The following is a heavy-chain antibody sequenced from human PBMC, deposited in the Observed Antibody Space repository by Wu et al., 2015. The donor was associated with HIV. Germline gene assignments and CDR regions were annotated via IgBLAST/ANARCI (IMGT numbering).Heavy chain of an antibody. CDR1: GYTFTGYY. Sequence: QVQLVQSGAEVKKPGASVKVSCKASGYTFTGYYMHWVRQAPGQGLEWMGWINPHGGGTEFAQKFQGRVTMTRDTSISTAYMELRNLKYDDTAVYYCARGQYCGGDCYLDNWGQGTLVTVSS. CDR2: INPHGGGT. J-gene: IGHJ4*02. CDR3: ARGQYCGGDCYLDN. V-gene: IGHV1-2*02. D-gene: IGHD2-21*02.